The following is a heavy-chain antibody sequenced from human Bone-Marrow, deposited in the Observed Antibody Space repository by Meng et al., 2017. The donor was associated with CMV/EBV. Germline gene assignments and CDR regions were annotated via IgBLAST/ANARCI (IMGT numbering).Heavy chain of an antibody. CDR2: ISSSSSYI. Sequence: GGSLRLSCAAPGFTFSSYSMNWVRQAPGKGLEWVSSISSSSSYIYYADSLQGRITISRDNAKNSLYLHIHSLRAEDTAVYFCARETSFSANDAFDVWGQGTMVTVSS. CDR1: GFTFSSYS. CDR3: ARETSFSANDAFDV. V-gene: IGHV3-21*01. J-gene: IGHJ3*01.